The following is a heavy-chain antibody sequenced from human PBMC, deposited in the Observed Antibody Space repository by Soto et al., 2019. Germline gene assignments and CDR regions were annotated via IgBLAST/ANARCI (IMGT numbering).Heavy chain of an antibody. CDR2: IYYSGST. V-gene: IGHV4-30-4*01. J-gene: IGHJ5*02. CDR1: GGSISSGDYY. Sequence: QVQLQESGPGLVKPSQTLSLTCTVSGGSISSGDYYWSWIRQPPGKGLEWIGYIYYSGSTYYNPSLKSRVNISVDKSKIQFSLKLSSVTAADTAVYYCARSGYSYGYLGGFDPWGQGTLVTVSS. CDR3: ARSGYSYGYLGGFDP. D-gene: IGHD5-18*01.